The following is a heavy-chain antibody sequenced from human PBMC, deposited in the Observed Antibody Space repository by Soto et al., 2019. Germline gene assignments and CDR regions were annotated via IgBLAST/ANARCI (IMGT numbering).Heavy chain of an antibody. J-gene: IGHJ6*04. CDR2: IYPGDSHT. CDR1: GYRFTDYY. D-gene: IGHD6-6*01. V-gene: IGHV5-51*01. Sequence: GESLKLSCEGSGYRFTDYYIAWVRQMPGKGLEWMGIIYPGDSHTTYSPSFQGQVSISGDKSINTAYLQWSSLKASDTAVYYCAILGAGTSPSPLNYDGMYVWAEGTTVIVSA. CDR3: AILGAGTSPSPLNYDGMYV.